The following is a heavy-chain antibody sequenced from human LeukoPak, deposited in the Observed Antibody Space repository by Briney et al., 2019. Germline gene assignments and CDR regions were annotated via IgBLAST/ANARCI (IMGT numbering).Heavy chain of an antibody. CDR2: INPNSGGT. J-gene: IGHJ5*02. CDR3: SRDIVMVTYRFVP. Sequence: ASVKVSCKPSGYTFTGYYMHWVRQAPGQGLEWMGWINPNSGGTNHAQKFQGRVTMTRDKSIRTAHLELSRLRSRDTAVYYCSRDIVMVTYRFVPWGQGTLVTVSS. V-gene: IGHV1-2*02. CDR1: GYTFTGYY. D-gene: IGHD5-18*01.